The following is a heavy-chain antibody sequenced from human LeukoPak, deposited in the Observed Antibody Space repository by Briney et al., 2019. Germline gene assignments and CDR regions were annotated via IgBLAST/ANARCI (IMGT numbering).Heavy chain of an antibody. CDR2: IKQDGSEK. CDR1: GFTFSSYW. Sequence: PGGSLRLSCAASGFTFSSYWMSWVRQAPGKGLEWVANIKQDGSEKYYVDSVKGRFTISRDNAKNSLYLQMNSLRAEDTAVYYCARQVWRPSLWELHAYFDYWGQGTLVTVSS. CDR3: ARQVWRPSLWELHAYFDY. J-gene: IGHJ4*02. D-gene: IGHD1-26*01. V-gene: IGHV3-7*01.